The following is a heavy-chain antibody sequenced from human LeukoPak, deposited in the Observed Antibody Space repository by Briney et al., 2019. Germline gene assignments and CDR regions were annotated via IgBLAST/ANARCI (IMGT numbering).Heavy chain of an antibody. CDR2: IDAGGSYI. CDR3: ARDQAIDIRAYDI. D-gene: IGHD5-12*01. V-gene: IGHV3-21*01. J-gene: IGHJ3*02. CDR1: GFAFSGDN. Sequence: GGSLRLSCAASGFAFSGDNMNWVRQAPGKGLEWVSFIDAGGSYIRYADSVKGRFTISRDNAKNSLFLQMNSLRAEDTAMYFCARDQAIDIRAYDIWGQGTMVTVSS.